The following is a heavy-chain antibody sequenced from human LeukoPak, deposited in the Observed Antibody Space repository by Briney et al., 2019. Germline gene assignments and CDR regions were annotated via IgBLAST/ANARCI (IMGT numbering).Heavy chain of an antibody. V-gene: IGHV4-39*01. J-gene: IGHJ4*01. Sequence: SETLSLTCAVYGGSFSSYYWGWIRQPPGEGLEWIGSIYYSGSTYYNPSLKSRVTISVDTSKNQFSLKLSSVTAADTAVYYCARHPSSTPYSSSSPFDYWGQGTLVTVSS. CDR3: ARHPSSTPYSSSSPFDY. CDR2: IYYSGST. CDR1: GGSFSSYY. D-gene: IGHD6-6*01.